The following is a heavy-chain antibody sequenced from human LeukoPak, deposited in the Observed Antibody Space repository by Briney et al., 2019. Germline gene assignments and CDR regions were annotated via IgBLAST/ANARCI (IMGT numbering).Heavy chain of an antibody. D-gene: IGHD3-10*01. CDR3: AREGVRGSQALDAFDI. Sequence: VASVKVSCKASGYTFTSYYMHWVRQAPGQGLEWMGIINPSGGSTSYAQKFQGRVTMTRDTSTSTVYMELSSLRAEDTAVYFCAREGVRGSQALDAFDIWGQGTMVTVSS. V-gene: IGHV1-46*01. CDR1: GYTFTSYY. CDR2: INPSGGST. J-gene: IGHJ3*02.